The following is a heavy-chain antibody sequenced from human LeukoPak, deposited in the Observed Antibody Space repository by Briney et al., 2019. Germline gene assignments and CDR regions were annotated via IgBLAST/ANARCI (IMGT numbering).Heavy chain of an antibody. CDR2: INPHSGGT. J-gene: IGHJ3*02. Sequence: ASVKVSCKASGYNFRDYYIHWVRHAPGQGLEWVGWINPHSGGTRYAPKFQGRVTMSRDTSINTAYMELRRLRSDDTAVFYCARVDRLYERTYPAGYDIWGQGTRVTVSS. D-gene: IGHD6-25*01. CDR3: ARVDRLYERTYPAGYDI. V-gene: IGHV1-2*02. CDR1: GYNFRDYY.